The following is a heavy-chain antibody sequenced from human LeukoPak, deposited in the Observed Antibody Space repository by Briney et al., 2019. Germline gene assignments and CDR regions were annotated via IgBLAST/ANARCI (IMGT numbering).Heavy chain of an antibody. CDR1: GFTFSSCA. Sequence: GGSLRLSCAASGFTFSSCAMHWVRQAPGKGLEYVSAISSNGGSTYYANSVKGRFTISRDDSKNTLYLQMGSLRAEDMAVYYCARPDFWSGYYDYWGQGTLVTVSS. V-gene: IGHV3-64*01. CDR3: ARPDFWSGYYDY. J-gene: IGHJ4*02. CDR2: ISSNGGST. D-gene: IGHD3-3*01.